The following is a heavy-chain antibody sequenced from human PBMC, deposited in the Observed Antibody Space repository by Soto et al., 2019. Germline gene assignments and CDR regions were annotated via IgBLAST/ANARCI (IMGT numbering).Heavy chain of an antibody. CDR1: GGSFSSYY. CDR2: VTPSGSS. D-gene: IGHD2-15*01. CDR3: TTSGRRWPDSFDV. V-gene: IGHV4-34*01. Sequence: QVQLQQWGAGLLRSSETLSLTCAVYGGSFSSYYWNRVRQPPGKGLEWIGEVTPSGSSNYNPSLKSRVTISKDTSKNQFSLEVSSVTAADTALYYCTTSGRRWPDSFDVWGQGAMVTVSS. J-gene: IGHJ3*01.